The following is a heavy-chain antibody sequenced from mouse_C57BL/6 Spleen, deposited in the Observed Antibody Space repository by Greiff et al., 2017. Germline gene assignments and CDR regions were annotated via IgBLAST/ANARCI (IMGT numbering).Heavy chain of an antibody. V-gene: IGHV1-76*01. CDR1: GYTFTDYY. Sequence: QVQLQQSGAELVRPGASVKLSCKASGYTFTDYYINWVKQRPGQGLEWIARIYPGSGNTYYNEKFKGKATLTAEKSSSTAYMQLSSLTSEDSAVYFCARSGGEYFDYWGQGTTRTVSS. D-gene: IGHD3-1*01. CDR2: IYPGSGNT. J-gene: IGHJ2*01. CDR3: ARSGGEYFDY.